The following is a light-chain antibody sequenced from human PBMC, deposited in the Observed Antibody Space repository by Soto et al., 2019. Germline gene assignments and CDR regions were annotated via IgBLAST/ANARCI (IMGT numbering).Light chain of an antibody. CDR3: QQHSHWPPWT. J-gene: IGKJ1*01. V-gene: IGKV3-11*01. CDR1: ENVRTF. Sequence: EVVLTQSPATLSLSPVELATLSCRASENVRTFVDWSQQKPGQAPRLLIHGASNSATGIPARFSGSGSGTDFTLTISNLEPEDFAVYYCQQHSHWPPWTFGQGTRVEI. CDR2: GAS.